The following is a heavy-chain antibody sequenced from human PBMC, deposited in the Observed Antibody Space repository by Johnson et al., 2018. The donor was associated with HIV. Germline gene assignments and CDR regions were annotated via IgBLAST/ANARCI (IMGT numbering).Heavy chain of an antibody. CDR2: ISYDGSNK. D-gene: IGHD2-2*01. CDR1: GFTFSSYA. J-gene: IGHJ3*02. V-gene: IGHV3-30-3*01. Sequence: QVQLVESGGGVVQPGRSLRLSCAASGFTFSSYAMHWVRQAPGKGLEWVAVISYDGSNKDYADSVKGRFTISRDNSKNTLYLQMNSLRAEDPAVYYCARGGAAMTFWEVHDAFDIWGQGTMVTASS. CDR3: ARGGAAMTFWEVHDAFDI.